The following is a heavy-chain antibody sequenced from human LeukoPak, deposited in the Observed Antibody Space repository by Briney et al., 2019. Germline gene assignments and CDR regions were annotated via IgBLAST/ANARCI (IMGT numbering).Heavy chain of an antibody. CDR2: ISWDGGST. Sequence: GGSLRLSCAASGFTFDDYTMHWVRQAPGKGLEWVSLISWDGGSTYYADSVKGRFTISRDNSKNSLYLQMNSLRTEDTALYYCAKDPTLYSINGMDVWGQGTTVTVSS. CDR3: AKDPTLYSINGMDV. V-gene: IGHV3-43*01. D-gene: IGHD6-13*01. J-gene: IGHJ6*02. CDR1: GFTFDDYT.